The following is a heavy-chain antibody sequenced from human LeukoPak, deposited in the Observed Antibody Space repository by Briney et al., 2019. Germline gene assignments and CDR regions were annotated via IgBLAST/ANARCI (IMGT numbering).Heavy chain of an antibody. CDR3: ARGPPESSCSDH. Sequence: GASVKVSCKASVYTSTNYDINWVRQASGQGLEWMGWMSPNSAKTGYAQKFQGRVTMTMNTSITTVYMELSSLRSEDSAVYYCARGPPESSCSDHWGQGTLVTVSS. CDR1: VYTSTNYD. D-gene: IGHD6-13*01. J-gene: IGHJ4*02. CDR2: MSPNSAKT. V-gene: IGHV1-8*01.